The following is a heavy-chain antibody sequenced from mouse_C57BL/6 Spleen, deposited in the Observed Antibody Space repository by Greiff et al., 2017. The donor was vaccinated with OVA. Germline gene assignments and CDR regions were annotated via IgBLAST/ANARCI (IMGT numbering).Heavy chain of an antibody. CDR1: GYAFSSSW. Sequence: VQLQQSGPELVKPGASVKISCKASGYAFSSSWMTWVKQRPGKGLEWIGRIYPGDGDTNYNGKFKGKATLTADKSSSTAYLQLSSLTSEDSAVYFCAKLDGSSYWYFDVWGTGTTVTVSS. D-gene: IGHD1-1*01. CDR2: IYPGDGDT. V-gene: IGHV1-82*01. J-gene: IGHJ1*03. CDR3: AKLDGSSYWYFDV.